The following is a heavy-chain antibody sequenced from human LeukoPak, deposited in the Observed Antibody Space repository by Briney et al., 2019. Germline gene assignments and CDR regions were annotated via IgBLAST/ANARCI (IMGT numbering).Heavy chain of an antibody. CDR3: ARDSRGSNWFDP. D-gene: IGHD2/OR15-2a*01. J-gene: IGHJ5*02. V-gene: IGHV3-33*08. CDR1: GFTFSSYG. CDR2: IWYDGSNK. Sequence: GGSLRLSCAASGFTFSSYGMHWVRQAPGKGLEWVAVIWYDGSNKYYADSVKGRFTISRDNSKNTLYLQMNSLRAEDTAVYYCARDSRGSNWFDPWGQGTLVTVSS.